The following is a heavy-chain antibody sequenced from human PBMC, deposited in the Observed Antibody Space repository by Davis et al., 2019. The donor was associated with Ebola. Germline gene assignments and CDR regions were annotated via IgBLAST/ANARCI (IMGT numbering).Heavy chain of an antibody. CDR3: AKFRGTQQMDY. Sequence: GESLKISCAVSEFNFAEYWMNWVRQAPGKGLEWVSVISGNGETTFYADSVKGRFTISRDNAKNTLYLQMKSLRAEDTAIYYCAKFRGTQQMDYWGQGTLVTVSS. D-gene: IGHD1/OR15-1a*01. CDR2: ISGNGETT. CDR1: EFNFAEYW. J-gene: IGHJ4*02. V-gene: IGHV3-23*01.